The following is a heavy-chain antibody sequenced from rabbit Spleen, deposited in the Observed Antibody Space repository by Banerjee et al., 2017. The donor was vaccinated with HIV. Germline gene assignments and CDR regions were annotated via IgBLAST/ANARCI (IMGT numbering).Heavy chain of an antibody. J-gene: IGHJ4*01. V-gene: IGHV1S40*01. CDR2: IYAGSSSST. CDR3: ARGSVSMTMVITGFFLAL. CDR1: GLSISSDYY. Sequence: QELVKSGGDVVMHGASLTLLCSASGLSISSDYYICWVRQAPGKGLESIACIYAGSSSSTFYAIWSRGRFAISKSSSTTVTLQVTMLIAADTATYFCARGSVSMTMVITGFFLALWGPGTLVTVS. D-gene: IGHD2-1*01.